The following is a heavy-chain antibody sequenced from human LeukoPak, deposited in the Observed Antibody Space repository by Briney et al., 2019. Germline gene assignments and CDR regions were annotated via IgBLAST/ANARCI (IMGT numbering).Heavy chain of an antibody. CDR1: GFTFSDYY. D-gene: IGHD6-13*01. CDR3: ARLSWSVWQQLVLSSSYYYMDV. V-gene: IGHV3-11*04. J-gene: IGHJ6*03. CDR2: ISSSGSTI. Sequence: PGGSLRLSCAASGFTFSDYYMSWIRQAPGKGLEWVSYISSSGSTIYYADSVKGRFTISRDNAKNSLYLQMNSLRAEDTAVYYCARLSWSVWQQLVLSSSYYYMDVWGKGTTVTVSS.